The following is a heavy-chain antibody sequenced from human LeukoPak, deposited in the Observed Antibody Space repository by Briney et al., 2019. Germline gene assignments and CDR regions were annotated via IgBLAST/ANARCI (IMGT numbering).Heavy chain of an antibody. CDR3: AKPLGGSGSYYNAASYDY. D-gene: IGHD3-10*01. CDR2: ISGYNGNT. V-gene: IGHV1-18*04. Sequence: ASVKVSCKASGYTFTSYGISWVRQAPGQGLEWMGWISGYNGNTNYAQKVQGRVNMTTDISTSTAYMELRSLRSDDTAVYYCAKPLGGSGSYYNAASYDYWGQGTLVTVSS. J-gene: IGHJ4*02. CDR1: GYTFTSYG.